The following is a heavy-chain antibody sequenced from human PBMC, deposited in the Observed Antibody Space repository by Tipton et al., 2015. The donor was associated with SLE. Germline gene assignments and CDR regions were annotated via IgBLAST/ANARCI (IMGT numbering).Heavy chain of an antibody. D-gene: IGHD3-3*01. CDR3: VRGPQLEEGWFDP. Sequence: TLSLTCSVAGGSISDYYWSWIRQPPGKGLEWIGYIYYSGSTNYNPSLKSRVTISVDTSKNQFSLKLRSVTAADTAVYYCVRGPQLEEGWFDPWGQGTLVTVSS. CDR2: IYYSGST. V-gene: IGHV4-59*01. J-gene: IGHJ5*02. CDR1: GGSISDYY.